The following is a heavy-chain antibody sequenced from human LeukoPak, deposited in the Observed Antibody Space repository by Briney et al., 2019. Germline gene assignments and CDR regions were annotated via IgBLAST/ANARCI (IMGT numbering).Heavy chain of an antibody. CDR2: ISGSGVST. CDR3: ATPPDYFDY. Sequence: GGSLRLSCAASGFTFSSHVMSWVRQAPGKGLEWVSGISGSGVSTYSADSVKGRFTISRDNSKNTLYLQMNSLRAEDTAEYYCATPPDYFDYWGQGILVTVSS. J-gene: IGHJ4*02. V-gene: IGHV3-23*01. CDR1: GFTFSSHV.